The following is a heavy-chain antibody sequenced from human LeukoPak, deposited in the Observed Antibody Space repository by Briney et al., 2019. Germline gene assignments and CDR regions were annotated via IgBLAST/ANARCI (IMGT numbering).Heavy chain of an antibody. J-gene: IGHJ6*02. CDR2: IKSKTDGGTT. CDR3: TTGPNYYGSGSYRNYYYCYGMDV. Sequence: PGGSLRLSCAASGFTFNSYAMSWVRQAPGKGLEWVGRIKSKTDGGTTDYAAPVKGRFTISRDDSKNTLYLQMNSLKTEDTAVYYCTTGPNYYGSGSYRNYYYCYGMDVWGQGTTVTVSS. CDR1: GFTFNSYA. D-gene: IGHD3-10*01. V-gene: IGHV3-15*01.